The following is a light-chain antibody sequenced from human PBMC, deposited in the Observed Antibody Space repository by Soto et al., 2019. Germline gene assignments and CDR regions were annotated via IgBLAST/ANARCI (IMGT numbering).Light chain of an antibody. J-gene: IGKJ5*01. V-gene: IGKV1-9*01. Sequence: LSPSEGDKVTITCRASQSISIYLAWYQQKPGKAPKLLIYATSTLHSGVPARFSGSGSGTDFTLTISSLEPEDFATYYCQQGSSRPFTFGQGTRLEIK. CDR1: QSISIY. CDR3: QQGSSRPFT. CDR2: ATS.